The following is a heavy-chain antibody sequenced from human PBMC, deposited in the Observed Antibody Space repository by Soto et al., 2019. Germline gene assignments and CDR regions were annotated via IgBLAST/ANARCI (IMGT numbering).Heavy chain of an antibody. CDR3: AKDRSFDY. CDR1: GFTFSSYA. Sequence: GGSLRLSCAASGFTFSSYAMHWVRQAPGKGLEWVAVVWYDGSNQYYADSVKGRFTIFRDNSKNTLFLQMNSLRVEDTAVYYCAKDRSFDYWGQGTLVTVSS. V-gene: IGHV3-33*06. J-gene: IGHJ4*02. CDR2: VWYDGSNQ.